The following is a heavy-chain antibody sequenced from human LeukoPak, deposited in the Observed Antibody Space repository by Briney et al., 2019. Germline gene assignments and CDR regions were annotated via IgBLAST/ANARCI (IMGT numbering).Heavy chain of an antibody. Sequence: ASVKVSCKPSGYTSVTYGINWVRRAPGQGLEWMGWISAYSDNTNYAQKFQGRVTMTTGTSTSTVYMELRSLTSDDTAVYYCARDGGGVGNDSFDIWGQGTMVTVSS. CDR2: ISAYSDNT. D-gene: IGHD2-8*02. CDR1: GYTSVTYG. V-gene: IGHV1-18*01. J-gene: IGHJ3*02. CDR3: ARDGGGVGNDSFDI.